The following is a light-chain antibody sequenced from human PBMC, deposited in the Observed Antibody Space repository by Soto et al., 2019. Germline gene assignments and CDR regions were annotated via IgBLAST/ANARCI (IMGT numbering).Light chain of an antibody. J-gene: IGKJ2*02. CDR2: LGS. CDR3: MQALQTRT. V-gene: IGKV2-28*01. Sequence: IVMTQSPLSLPVTPGEPASISCRSSRSLLHSNGYNYLDWYLQKPGQSPQLLIYLGSNRASGVPDRFSGSGSGTDFTLKISRVEAEDVGVYYCMQALQTRTFGQGTKLEIK. CDR1: RSLLHSNGYNY.